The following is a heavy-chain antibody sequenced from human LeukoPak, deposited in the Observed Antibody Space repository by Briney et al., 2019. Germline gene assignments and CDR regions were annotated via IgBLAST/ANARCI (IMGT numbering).Heavy chain of an antibody. V-gene: IGHV4-34*01. D-gene: IGHD2-2*02. J-gene: IGHJ6*02. CDR3: ARAIVVVPAAIAGMDV. CDR1: GGSFSVYY. Sequence: PSETLSLTCAVYGGSFSVYYWSWIRQPPGKGLEWIGEINHSGSTNYNPSLKSRVTISVDTSKNQFSLKLSSVTAADTAVYYCARAIVVVPAAIAGMDVWGQGTTVTVSS. CDR2: INHSGST.